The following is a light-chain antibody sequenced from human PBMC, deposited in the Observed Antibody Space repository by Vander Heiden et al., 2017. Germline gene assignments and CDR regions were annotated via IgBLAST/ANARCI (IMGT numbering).Light chain of an antibody. V-gene: IGKV1D-8*02. J-gene: IGKJ1*01. CDR3: QQYYSFPGT. CDR2: DAS. Sequence: AIGVTQSPSLLSASTGDRVTITCRVSQGISNHLAWYQQKPGKAPDLLIRDASTLQSGVPSRFSGSGSGTDFTLTISCLQSQDFATYYCQQYYSFPGTFGQGTKVEVK. CDR1: QGISNH.